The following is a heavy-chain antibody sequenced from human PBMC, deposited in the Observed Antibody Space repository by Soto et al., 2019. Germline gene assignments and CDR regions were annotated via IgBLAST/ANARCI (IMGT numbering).Heavy chain of an antibody. Sequence: PGGSLRLSCAASGLTFSGYGMHWVRQAPGKGLEWVAVISYDGSNKYYADSVKGRFTISRDNSKNTLYLQMNSLRAEDTAVYYCAKLDDGSGSYYAPWYYYYYGMDVWGQGTTVTVSS. CDR1: GLTFSGYG. V-gene: IGHV3-30*18. CDR3: AKLDDGSGSYYAPWYYYYYGMDV. CDR2: ISYDGSNK. J-gene: IGHJ6*02. D-gene: IGHD3-10*01.